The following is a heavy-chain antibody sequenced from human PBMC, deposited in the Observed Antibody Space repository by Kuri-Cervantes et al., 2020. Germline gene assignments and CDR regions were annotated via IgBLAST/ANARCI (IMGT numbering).Heavy chain of an antibody. CDR2: INPSGGST. D-gene: IGHD6-19*01. CDR1: GYTFTSYY. CDR3: ARLRVGSGWYSLSYYGMDV. V-gene: IGHV1-46*01. J-gene: IGHJ6*02. Sequence: ASVKVSCKASGYTFTSYYMHWVRQAPGQGLEWMGIINPSGGSTSYAQKFQGRVTMTRDTSTSTVYMELSSLRSEDTAVYYCARLRVGSGWYSLSYYGMDVWGQGTTVTVSS.